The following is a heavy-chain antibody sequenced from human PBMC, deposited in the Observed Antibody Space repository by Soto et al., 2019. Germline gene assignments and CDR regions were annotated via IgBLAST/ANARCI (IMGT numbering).Heavy chain of an antibody. CDR1: GGSVSSGSYY. CDR3: ARAQRGDYGSGSPPHYYFDY. D-gene: IGHD3-10*01. CDR2: IYYSGST. J-gene: IGHJ4*02. Sequence: PSETLSLTCTVSGGSVSSGSYYWSWIRQPPGKGLEWIGYIYYSGSTNYNPSLKSRVTISVDTSKNQFSLKLSSVTAADTAVYYCARAQRGDYGSGSPPHYYFDYWGQGTLVTVSS. V-gene: IGHV4-61*01.